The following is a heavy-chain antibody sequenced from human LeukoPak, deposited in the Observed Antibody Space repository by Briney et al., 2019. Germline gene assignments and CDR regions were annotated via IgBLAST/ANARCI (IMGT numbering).Heavy chain of an antibody. J-gene: IGHJ4*02. CDR3: ARAVSSSSTVDY. Sequence: PSQTLSLTCAVSGGSISSGGYSWSWIRQPPGKGLEWIGYIYHSGSTYYNPSLKSRVTISVDTSENQFSLKLSSVTAADTAVYYCARAVSSSSTVDYWGQGTLVTVSS. CDR1: GGSISSGGYS. CDR2: IYHSGST. D-gene: IGHD6-13*01. V-gene: IGHV4-30-2*01.